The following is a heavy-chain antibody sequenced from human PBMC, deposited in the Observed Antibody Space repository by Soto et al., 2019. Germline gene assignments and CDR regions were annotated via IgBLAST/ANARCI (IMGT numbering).Heavy chain of an antibody. CDR2: ISAYNGNT. CDR3: XREGIXAXXDY. V-gene: IGHV1-18*01. D-gene: IGHD3-10*01. Sequence: QVQLVQSGAEVKKPGASVKVSCKASGYTFTSYGISWVRQAPGQGLEWMGWISAYNGNTNYAQKLQGXXTMTTDTXXXXXXXXXXXXXXXXTXVXYXXREGIXAXXDYWXQGXXVTV. CDR1: GYTFTSYG. J-gene: IGHJ4*02.